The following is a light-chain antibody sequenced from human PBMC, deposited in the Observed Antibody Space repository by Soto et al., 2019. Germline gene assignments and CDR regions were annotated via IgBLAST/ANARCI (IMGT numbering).Light chain of an antibody. J-gene: IGLJ2*01. CDR3: SSYTSSSLV. CDR1: SSDVGGYNY. V-gene: IGLV2-14*01. CDR2: EVS. Sequence: QSALTQPASVSGSPGQSITISCTGTSSDVGGYNYVSWYQQHPGKAPKLMIYEVSNRPSGVSNRFAGSKSGNTASLTISGLQAEDEGDYYCSSYTSSSLVFGGGTKLTVL.